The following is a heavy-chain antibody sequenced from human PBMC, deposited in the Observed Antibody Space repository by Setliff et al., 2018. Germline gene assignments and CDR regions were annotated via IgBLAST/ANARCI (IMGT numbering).Heavy chain of an antibody. V-gene: IGHV4-61*02. CDR1: GDSMSSAKYY. J-gene: IGHJ6*03. Sequence: SETLSLTCTVSGDSMSSAKYYWSWIRQSAGKGLECIGRIYTDGSTKYNPSLNSRVTLSIDTSKNQFSLRLSSVTAADTAVYFCARVTGFLYMDVWGKGTTGTSP. D-gene: IGHD3-3*01. CDR3: ARVTGFLYMDV. CDR2: IYTDGST.